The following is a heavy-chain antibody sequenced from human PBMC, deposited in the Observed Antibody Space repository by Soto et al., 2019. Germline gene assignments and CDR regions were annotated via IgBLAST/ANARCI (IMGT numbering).Heavy chain of an antibody. J-gene: IGHJ4*02. Sequence: QVQLVQSGAEVKKPGASVKVSCKASGYTFTSYDINWVRQATGQGLEWMGWMNPNSGNTGYAQKFQGRVTMTRNTSISTAYMELSSLRSEGTAVYYCARGWSDYIWGSYRRGGYFDYWGQGALVTVSS. V-gene: IGHV1-8*01. D-gene: IGHD3-16*02. CDR3: ARGWSDYIWGSYRRGGYFDY. CDR1: GYTFTSYD. CDR2: MNPNSGNT.